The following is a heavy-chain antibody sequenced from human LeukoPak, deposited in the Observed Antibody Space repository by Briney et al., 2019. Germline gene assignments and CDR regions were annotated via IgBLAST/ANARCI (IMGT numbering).Heavy chain of an antibody. CDR3: ARDVQSVSLDP. D-gene: IGHD1-1*01. CDR1: GFTFSSYT. Sequence: PGGSLRLSCAASGFTFSSYTMHWVRQAPGKGLEWVAFILYGGSDQYYADSVKGRFTISRDNSKNTGYPQMNRLTVEDTAVYYCARDVQSVSLDPWGQGALVTVSP. J-gene: IGHJ5*02. V-gene: IGHV3-30*04. CDR2: ILYGGSDQ.